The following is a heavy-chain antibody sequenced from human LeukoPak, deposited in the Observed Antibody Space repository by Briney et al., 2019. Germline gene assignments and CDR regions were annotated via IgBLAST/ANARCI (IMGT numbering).Heavy chain of an antibody. D-gene: IGHD2-15*01. CDR1: GFTFSSYW. Sequence: PGGSLRLSCVASGFTFSSYWMSWVRQAPGKGLEWVANIKQDGSEKYYVDSVKGRFTISRDNAKNSLHLQMNSLRAEDTAVYYCARDGYCSGGSCYRGLGNYWGQGTLVTVSS. CDR3: ARDGYCSGGSCYRGLGNY. J-gene: IGHJ4*02. CDR2: IKQDGSEK. V-gene: IGHV3-7*01.